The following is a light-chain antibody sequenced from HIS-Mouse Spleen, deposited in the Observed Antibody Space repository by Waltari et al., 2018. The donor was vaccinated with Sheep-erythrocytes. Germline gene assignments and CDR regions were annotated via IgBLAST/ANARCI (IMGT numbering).Light chain of an antibody. CDR1: SSDVGGDNY. Sequence: QSALTQPRSVSGSPGQSVTIPCTRTSSDVGGDNYVPWYQQHPGKAPKLMIYDVSKRPSGVPDRFSGSKSGNTASLTISGLQAEDEADYYCCSYAGSYNHVFATGTKVTVL. V-gene: IGLV2-11*01. CDR3: CSYAGSYNHV. J-gene: IGLJ1*01. CDR2: DVS.